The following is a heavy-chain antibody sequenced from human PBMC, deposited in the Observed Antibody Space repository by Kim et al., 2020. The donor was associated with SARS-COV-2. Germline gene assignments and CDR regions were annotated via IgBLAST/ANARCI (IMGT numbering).Heavy chain of an antibody. V-gene: IGHV5-51*01. Sequence: GESLKISCQGSGYSFSNYWIGWVRQLPGKGPEWMGVVYPADSETKYSPSFQGQVTISANKSIHTAYLQWRSLKASDTAMYYCARRPLLLNWNSQYYFDSWGQRTRVTVSS. CDR1: GYSFSNYW. CDR2: VYPADSET. D-gene: IGHD1-1*01. J-gene: IGHJ4*02. CDR3: ARRPLLLNWNSQYYFDS.